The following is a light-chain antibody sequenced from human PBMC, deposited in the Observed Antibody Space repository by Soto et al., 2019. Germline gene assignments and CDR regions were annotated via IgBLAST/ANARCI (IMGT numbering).Light chain of an antibody. J-gene: IGLJ3*02. Sequence: QSVLTQPPSVSGAPGQRVTISCTGSSSNIGGGYDVHWYQQLPGTAPKLLIYGNSNRPSGVPDRFSGSKSGTSASLAITGLQAEEEADYYCQSYDRTLSGSGFGGGTKLTVL. CDR1: SSNIGGGYD. CDR3: QSYDRTLSGSG. CDR2: GNS. V-gene: IGLV1-40*01.